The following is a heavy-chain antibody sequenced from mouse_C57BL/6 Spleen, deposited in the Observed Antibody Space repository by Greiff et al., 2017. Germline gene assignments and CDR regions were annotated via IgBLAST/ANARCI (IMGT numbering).Heavy chain of an antibody. CDR1: GYTFTSYW. J-gene: IGHJ4*01. V-gene: IGHV1-64*01. CDR3: ARGHYDYDEGYAMDY. D-gene: IGHD2-4*01. Sequence: QVQLKQPGAELVKPGASVKLSCKASGYTFTSYWMHWVKQRPGQGLEWIGMIHPNSGSTNYNEKFKSKATLTVDKSSSTAYMQLSSLTSEDSAVYYCARGHYDYDEGYAMDYWGQGTSVTVSS. CDR2: IHPNSGST.